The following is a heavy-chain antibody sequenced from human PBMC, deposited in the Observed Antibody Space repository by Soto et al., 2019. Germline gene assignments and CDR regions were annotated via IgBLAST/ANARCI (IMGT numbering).Heavy chain of an antibody. V-gene: IGHV1-18*01. CDR1: GYIFSNFG. D-gene: IGHD1-26*01. J-gene: IGHJ4*02. Sequence: QVQLVQSGPEVKEPGASAKVSCKTSGYIFSNFGISWMRQVPGQGLEWMGWISGYNGNTNYAQKFQDRVTLTTDTSTNTAYMELRSLRSDDTAVYYCARASGGGVGTTSYWGQGTLVTVSS. CDR3: ARASGGGVGTTSY. CDR2: ISGYNGNT.